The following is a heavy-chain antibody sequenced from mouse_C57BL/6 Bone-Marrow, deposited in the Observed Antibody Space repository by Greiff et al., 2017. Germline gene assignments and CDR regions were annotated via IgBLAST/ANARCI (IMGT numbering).Heavy chain of an antibody. CDR2: LDPENGDT. Sequence: VQLQQSGAELVRPGASVKLSCPASGFNIKDDYMHWVKQRPEQGLEWIGWLDPENGDTEYASKFQGKATITADTSSNTAYLQLSSLTSEDTAVYYCTTWGGSSLGYAMDYWGQGTSVTVSS. J-gene: IGHJ4*01. D-gene: IGHD1-1*01. CDR1: GFNIKDDY. CDR3: TTWGGSSLGYAMDY. V-gene: IGHV14-4*01.